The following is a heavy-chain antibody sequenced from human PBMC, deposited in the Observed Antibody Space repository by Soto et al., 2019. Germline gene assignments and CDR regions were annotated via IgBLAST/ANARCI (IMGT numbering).Heavy chain of an antibody. V-gene: IGHV1-3*01. D-gene: IGHD1-26*01. J-gene: IGHJ4*02. CDR2: INAGNGNT. CDR1: GYTFTSYA. CDR3: ARGLGLYYFDY. Sequence: ASVKVACKASGYTFTSYAMHWVRQAPGQRLEWMGWINAGNGNTKYSQKFQGRVTITRDTSASTAYMELSSLRSEDTAVYYCARGLGLYYFDYWGQGTLVTVSS.